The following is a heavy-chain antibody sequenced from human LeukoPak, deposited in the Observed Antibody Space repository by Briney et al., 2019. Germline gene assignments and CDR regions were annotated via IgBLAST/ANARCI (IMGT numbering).Heavy chain of an antibody. D-gene: IGHD3-22*01. CDR1: GFTFSSYS. CDR2: ISSSSSTI. Sequence: PGGSLRLSCAASGFTFSSYSMNWDRQAPGKGLEWVSYISSSSSTIYYADSVKGRFTISRDNAKNSLYLQMNSLRAEDTAVYYCARVTITMIVPYYYYGMDVWGQGTTVTVSS. CDR3: ARVTITMIVPYYYYGMDV. J-gene: IGHJ6*02. V-gene: IGHV3-48*01.